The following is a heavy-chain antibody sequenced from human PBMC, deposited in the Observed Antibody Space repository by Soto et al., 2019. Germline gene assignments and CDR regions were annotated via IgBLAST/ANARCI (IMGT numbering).Heavy chain of an antibody. D-gene: IGHD2-15*01. CDR1: GFTFSDYY. CDR3: ARAYSDAFDI. J-gene: IGHJ3*02. V-gene: IGHV3-11*01. Sequence: QVQLVESGGGLVKPGGSLRLSCAASGFTFSDYYMTWIRQAPGKGLEWVSYISSSGSGIYYPDSVKGRFTISRDNAKKSLYLQMSSLRAEDAAVYYCARAYSDAFDIWGQGTLVTVSS. CDR2: ISSSGSGI.